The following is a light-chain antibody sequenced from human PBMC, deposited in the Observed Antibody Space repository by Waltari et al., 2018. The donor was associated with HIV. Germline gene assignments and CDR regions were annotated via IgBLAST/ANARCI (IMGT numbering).Light chain of an antibody. CDR3: GTWDSTLSALYV. CDR1: SSNVGNNY. J-gene: IGLJ1*01. CDR2: DKN. V-gene: IGLV1-51*01. Sequence: QSVFTQPPSVSAAPGQKVTISCSGSSSNVGNNYVSWYQQLPVTAPNLLIYDKNKRPSGIPYPFSGSKTGTSATPGIYGLRTGDEADYYCGTWDSTLSALYVFGPETKVTVL.